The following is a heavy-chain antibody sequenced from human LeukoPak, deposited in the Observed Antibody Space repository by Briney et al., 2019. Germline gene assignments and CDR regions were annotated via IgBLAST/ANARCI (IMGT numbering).Heavy chain of an antibody. CDR2: INSNSGGT. Sequence: ASVKVSCKTSGYSFTDYYMHWVRQTPGQGLEWMGWINSNSGGTSSAQKFQGRVTMTRDTSITTVYMEVSWLTSDDTAIYYCARADRLHGGPYLIGPWGQGTLVTVSS. V-gene: IGHV1-2*02. J-gene: IGHJ5*02. CDR3: ARADRLHGGPYLIGP. CDR1: GYSFTDYY. D-gene: IGHD2-21*01.